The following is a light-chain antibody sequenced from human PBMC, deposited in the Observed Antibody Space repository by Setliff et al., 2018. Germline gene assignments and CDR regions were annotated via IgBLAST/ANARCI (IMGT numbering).Light chain of an antibody. CDR3: SSYTSNSTYV. V-gene: IGLV2-14*03. CDR2: DVS. CDR1: RYDIGDHDY. J-gene: IGLJ1*01. Sequence: QSALTQPASVSGSPGQSITISCSGTRYDIGDHDYVSWYQQYPGEAPKLLIYDVSKRPSGVSGRFSGSKSGTTASLTISALRTEDEADYYCSSYTSNSTYVFGTGTKVTVL.